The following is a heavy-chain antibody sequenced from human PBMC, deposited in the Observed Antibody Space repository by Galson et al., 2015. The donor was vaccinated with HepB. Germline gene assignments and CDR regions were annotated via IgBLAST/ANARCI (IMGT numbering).Heavy chain of an antibody. CDR3: L. CDR2: IYSAGCT. J-gene: IGHJ6*01. V-gene: IGHV3-53*04. Sequence: SLRLSCAASGFTVSSNYMAWVRQAPGKGLEWVSLIYSAGCTNYADSVKGRFTISRHNCKNTLLHQGPIGLPPGTLLQEHLWG. CDR1: GFTVSSNY.